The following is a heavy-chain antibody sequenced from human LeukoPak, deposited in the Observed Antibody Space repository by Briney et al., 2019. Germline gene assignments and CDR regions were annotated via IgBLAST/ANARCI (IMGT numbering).Heavy chain of an antibody. CDR1: GFTFSSYD. CDR3: ARGLPGGFDP. Sequence: GGSLRLSCAATGFTFSSYDMHWVRQATGKGLEWVSGISSAGDTFYPGSVKGRFTISRENAKNSVYLQMNSLRAGDTAVYYCARGLPGGFDPWGQGTLVTVSS. V-gene: IGHV3-13*04. J-gene: IGHJ5*02. CDR2: ISSAGDT. D-gene: IGHD2-21*02.